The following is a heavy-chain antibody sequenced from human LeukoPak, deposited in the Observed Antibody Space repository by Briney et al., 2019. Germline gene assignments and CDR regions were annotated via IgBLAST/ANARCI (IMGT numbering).Heavy chain of an antibody. V-gene: IGHV4-59*06. Sequence: PSETLSLTCTVSGGSISSYYWSWIRQPPGKGLEWIGYIHYSGSTYSNPSLKSRVTISVDTSKNQVSLKMTSVTAADTAVYYCARDGCSGAGCDPGWFDPWGQGTLVTVSS. D-gene: IGHD2-15*01. CDR3: ARDGCSGAGCDPGWFDP. CDR2: IHYSGST. CDR1: GGSISSYY. J-gene: IGHJ5*02.